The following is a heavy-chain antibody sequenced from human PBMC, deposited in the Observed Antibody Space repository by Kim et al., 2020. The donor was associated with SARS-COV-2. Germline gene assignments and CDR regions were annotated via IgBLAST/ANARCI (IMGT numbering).Heavy chain of an antibody. V-gene: IGHV4-59*08. Sequence: SETLSLTCTVSGGSISSYYWSWIRQPPGKGLEWIVYIYNSGSTNYNPSLKSRVTTSVDTSKNQFSLKLSSVTAADTAVYYCARGVGAGIAVAGRWFDPWGQGTLVTVSS. D-gene: IGHD6-19*01. CDR1: GGSISSYY. CDR2: IYNSGST. J-gene: IGHJ5*02. CDR3: ARGVGAGIAVAGRWFDP.